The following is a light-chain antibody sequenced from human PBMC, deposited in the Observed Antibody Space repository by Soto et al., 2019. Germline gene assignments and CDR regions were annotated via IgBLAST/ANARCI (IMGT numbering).Light chain of an antibody. J-gene: IGKJ1*01. Sequence: AIPMTQSPSSLSASVGDRVTITCRASQGIRNDLGWYQQKPGKAPKLLIYDASRLHSGVPSRFSGSGSGTDFTLTISSLQPEDFATYYCLQDYDYPWTFGPGTKVEIK. CDR3: LQDYDYPWT. CDR2: DAS. V-gene: IGKV1-6*01. CDR1: QGIRND.